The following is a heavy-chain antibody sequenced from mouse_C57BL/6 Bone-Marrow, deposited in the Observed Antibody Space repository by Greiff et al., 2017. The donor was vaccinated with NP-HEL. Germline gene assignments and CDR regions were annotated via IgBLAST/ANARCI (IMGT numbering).Heavy chain of an antibody. CDR2: INPNNGGT. D-gene: IGHD1-1*01. CDR3: ARPASTTVVAHWYFDV. J-gene: IGHJ1*03. Sequence: EVQLQQSGPELVKPGASVKIPCKASGYTFTDYNMDWVKQSHGKSLEWIGDINPNNGGTIYNQKFKGKATLTVDKSSSTAYMELRSLTSEDTAVYYCARPASTTVVAHWYFDVWGTGTTVTVSS. CDR1: GYTFTDYN. V-gene: IGHV1-18*01.